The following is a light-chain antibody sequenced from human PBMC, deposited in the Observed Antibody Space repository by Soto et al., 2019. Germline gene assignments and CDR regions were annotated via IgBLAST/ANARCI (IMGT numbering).Light chain of an antibody. J-gene: IGKJ1*01. CDR2: GAS. CDR3: QQYDSSPWT. Sequence: EIVLTQSPGTLSLSPGERATLSGSASPSVSRSYLAWYQQKLGQAPRLLISGASSRATGIPDRFSGSGSGTDVTLTSSRLEPEDFVVYYYQQYDSSPWTFGQGTKVEIK. V-gene: IGKV3-20*01. CDR1: PSVSRSY.